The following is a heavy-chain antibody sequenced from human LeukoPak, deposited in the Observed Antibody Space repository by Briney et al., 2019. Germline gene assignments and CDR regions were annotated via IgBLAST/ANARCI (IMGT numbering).Heavy chain of an antibody. V-gene: IGHV3-23*01. CDR3: AKEVKAATNWFDP. D-gene: IGHD6-25*01. CDR1: GFTFSSYA. J-gene: IGHJ5*02. CDR2: ISGSGGST. Sequence: GGSLRLSCAASGFTFSSYAMSWVRQAQGKGLEWVSAISGSGGSTYYADSVKGRFTISRDNSKNTLYLQMNSLGAEDTAVYFCAKEVKAATNWFDPWGQGTLVTVSS.